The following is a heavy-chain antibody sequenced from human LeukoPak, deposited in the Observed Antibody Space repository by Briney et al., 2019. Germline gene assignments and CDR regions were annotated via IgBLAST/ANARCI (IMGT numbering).Heavy chain of an antibody. V-gene: IGHV3-23*01. CDR2: ISGSGGSI. D-gene: IGHD3-10*01. CDR3: AKDLVVRGEQDY. CDR1: GFTFSSYA. J-gene: IGHJ4*02. Sequence: GGSLRLSCAASGFTFSSYAMSWVRQAPGKGLEWVSAISGSGGSIYYADSVKGRFTISRDNSKNTLYLQMNSLRAEDTAVYYCAKDLVVRGEQDYWGQGTLVTVSS.